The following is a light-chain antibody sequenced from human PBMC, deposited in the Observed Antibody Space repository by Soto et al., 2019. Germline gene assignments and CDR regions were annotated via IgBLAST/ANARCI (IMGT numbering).Light chain of an antibody. J-gene: IGKJ1*01. CDR1: QSISSW. V-gene: IGKV1-5*01. CDR2: DAS. CDR3: QQYNSYST. Sequence: DIQMTQSPSTLSASVGDRVTITCRASQSISSWLAWYQQKPGKAPKVLIYDASSLESGVPSRFSGSGSGKEFTLTISSLQPDDFATYYCQQYNSYSTFGQGTKVEIK.